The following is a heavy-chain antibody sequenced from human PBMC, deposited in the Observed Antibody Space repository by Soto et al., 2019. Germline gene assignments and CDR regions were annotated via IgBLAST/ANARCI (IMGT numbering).Heavy chain of an antibody. CDR1: EFTFSSYA. D-gene: IGHD1-26*01. Sequence: GGSLRLSCAAPEFTFSSYAMSWVRQAPWKGLEWVSAISGSGGSTYYADSVKGRFTISRDNSKNTLYLQMNSRRAEDMAVYYCAKEGVGATMGAFDIWGQGTMVTVSS. J-gene: IGHJ3*02. CDR3: AKEGVGATMGAFDI. V-gene: IGHV3-23*01. CDR2: ISGSGGST.